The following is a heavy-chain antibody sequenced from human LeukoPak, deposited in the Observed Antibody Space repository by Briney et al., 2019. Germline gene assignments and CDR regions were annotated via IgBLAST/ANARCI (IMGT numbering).Heavy chain of an antibody. CDR1: GGTFSSYA. V-gene: IGHV1-69*13. D-gene: IGHD3-3*01. CDR2: IIPIFGTA. Sequence: SVKVSCKASGGTFSSYAISWVRQAPGQGLEWMGGIIPIFGTANYAQKFQGRVTITADESTSTAYMELSSLRSEDTAVYYCARDLGDYWSGFRSYFFDYWGQGTLVTVSS. CDR3: ARDLGDYWSGFRSYFFDY. J-gene: IGHJ4*02.